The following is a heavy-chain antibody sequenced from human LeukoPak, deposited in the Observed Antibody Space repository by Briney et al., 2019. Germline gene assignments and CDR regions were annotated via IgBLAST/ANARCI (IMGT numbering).Heavy chain of an antibody. CDR3: AKGGVTMVRGVIVY. CDR1: GFTFSSYG. D-gene: IGHD3-10*01. Sequence: GGSLRLSRAASGFTFSSYGMHWVRQAPGKGLEWVAVISYDGSNKYYADSVKGRFTISRDNSKNTLYLQMNSLRAEDTAVYYCAKGGVTMVRGVIVYWGQGTLVTVSS. V-gene: IGHV3-30*18. J-gene: IGHJ4*02. CDR2: ISYDGSNK.